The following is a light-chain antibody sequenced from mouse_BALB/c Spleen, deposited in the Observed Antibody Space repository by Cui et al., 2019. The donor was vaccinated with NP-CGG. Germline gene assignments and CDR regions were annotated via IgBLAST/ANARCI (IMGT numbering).Light chain of an antibody. J-gene: IGLJ1*01. Sequence: QAVVTQESALTTSPGETVTLTCRSSTGAVTTSNYANWVQEKPDHLFTGLIGGTKNRAPGVPARFSGSLIGDKAVLTITRAQTEDEAIYFCALWYSNHWVFGGGTKLTVL. CDR3: ALWYSNHWV. CDR2: GTK. V-gene: IGLV1*01. CDR1: TGAVTTSNY.